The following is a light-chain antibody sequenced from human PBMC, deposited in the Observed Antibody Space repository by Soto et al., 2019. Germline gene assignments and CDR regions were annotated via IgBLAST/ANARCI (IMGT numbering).Light chain of an antibody. J-gene: IGKJ2*01. Sequence: DIQMTQSPSSLSASIGDRVTITCQASQDISDNLNWYQQKPGKAPKLLIYDASNLKTGVPSRFSGSGSGTDFTFTISSLQPEDIATYYCQQYDNLPPYTFGQGTKLEIE. CDR3: QQYDNLPPYT. V-gene: IGKV1-33*01. CDR1: QDISDN. CDR2: DAS.